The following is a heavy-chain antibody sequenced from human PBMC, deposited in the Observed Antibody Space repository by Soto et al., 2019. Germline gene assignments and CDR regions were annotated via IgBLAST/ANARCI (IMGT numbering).Heavy chain of an antibody. CDR3: AGTTSHHWLYMDV. D-gene: IGHD1-1*01. Sequence: SQTLSLTCAISGDSVSGNSAAWNWIRLSPSRGLEWLARTYYRSRWYNDYAVSVRSRITVNADTSKNQFSLQLTSVTPEDTAIYYCAGTTSHHWLYMDVWGRGTTVIVSS. CDR1: GDSVSGNSAA. V-gene: IGHV6-1*01. CDR2: TYYRSRWYN. J-gene: IGHJ6*03.